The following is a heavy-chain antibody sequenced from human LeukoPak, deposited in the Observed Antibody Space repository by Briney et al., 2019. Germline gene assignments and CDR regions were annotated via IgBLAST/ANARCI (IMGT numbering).Heavy chain of an antibody. CDR2: ISYDGSNE. CDR3: ARAAYDFWSGYYKISYYFDY. D-gene: IGHD3-3*01. V-gene: IGHV3-30-3*01. Sequence: GGSLRLSCAASGFTFSSYAMHWVRQAPGKGLEWVAVISYDGSNEYYADSVKGRFTISRDNSKNTLYLQMNSLRAEDTAVYYCARAAYDFWSGYYKISYYFDYWGQGTLVTVSS. CDR1: GFTFSSYA. J-gene: IGHJ4*02.